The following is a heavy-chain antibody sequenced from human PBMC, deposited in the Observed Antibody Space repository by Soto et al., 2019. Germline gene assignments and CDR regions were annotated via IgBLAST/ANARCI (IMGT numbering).Heavy chain of an antibody. CDR2: IYYSGST. Sequence: QVQLQESGPGLVKPSQTLSLTCTVSGGSISSGGYYWSWIRQHPGKGLEWIGYIYYSGSTYYNPSRKGPVXXXVXXSKHQFSLKLSSVTAADTAVYYCARGGRRSPGMDVWGQGTTVTVSS. V-gene: IGHV4-31*01. CDR3: ARGGRRSPGMDV. J-gene: IGHJ6*02. CDR1: GGSISSGGYY.